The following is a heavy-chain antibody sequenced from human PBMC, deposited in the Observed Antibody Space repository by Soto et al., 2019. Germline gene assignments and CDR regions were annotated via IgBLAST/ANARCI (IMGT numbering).Heavy chain of an antibody. CDR1: GYTFTSYG. CDR2: ISAYNGNT. V-gene: IGHV1-18*01. CDR3: ARDLGICSSTSCPLGGRPDSGRPVPNAFDI. J-gene: IGHJ3*02. Sequence: ASVKVSCKASGYTFTSYGISWVRQAPGQGLEWMGWISAYNGNTNYAQKLQGRVTMTTDTSTSTAYMELRSLRSDDTAVYYCARDLGICSSTSCPLGGRPDSGRPVPNAFDIWGQGTMVTVSS. D-gene: IGHD2-2*01.